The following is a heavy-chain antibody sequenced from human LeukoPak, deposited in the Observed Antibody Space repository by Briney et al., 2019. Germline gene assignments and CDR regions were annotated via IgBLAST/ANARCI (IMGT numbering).Heavy chain of an antibody. J-gene: IGHJ3*02. D-gene: IGHD2-8*01. CDR1: RFTFSSYE. CDR2: ISGSGIK. CDR3: AREDTGVAFDI. V-gene: IGHV3-48*03. Sequence: GGSLRLSCAASRFTFSSYEMNWVRQAPGKGLEWVSYISGSGIKHYADSVKGRFTISRDNAKNSLYLQMNSLRVVDTAVYYCAREDTGVAFDIWGQGTTVTV.